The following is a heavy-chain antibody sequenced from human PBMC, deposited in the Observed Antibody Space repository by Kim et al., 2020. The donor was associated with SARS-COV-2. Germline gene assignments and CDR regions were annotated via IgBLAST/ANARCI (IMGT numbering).Heavy chain of an antibody. CDR2: INTNTGNP. D-gene: IGHD3-10*01. Sequence: ASVKVSCKASGYTFTSYAMNWVRQAPGQGLEWMGWINTNTGNPTYAQGFTGRFVFSLDTSVSTAYLQISSLKAEDTAVYYCARKYYGSGSYYTEFDYWGQGTLVTVSS. V-gene: IGHV7-4-1*02. CDR3: ARKYYGSGSYYTEFDY. CDR1: GYTFTSYA. J-gene: IGHJ4*02.